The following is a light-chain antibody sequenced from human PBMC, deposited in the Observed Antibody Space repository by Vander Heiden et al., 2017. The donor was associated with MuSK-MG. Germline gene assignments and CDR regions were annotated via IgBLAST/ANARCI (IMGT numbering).Light chain of an antibody. CDR3: MQGTHWPPKYT. J-gene: IGKJ2*01. Sequence: LPLLDTLAQPATISITPSQSLDYSDGNSYLNWFQQRPGQSPRRLIYKVSNRDSGVPDRFSGGGSGSDFTLKISRVEAEDVGVYYCMQGTHWPPKYTFGQGTKLEIK. V-gene: IGKV2-30*01. CDR1: QSLDYSDGNSY. CDR2: KVS.